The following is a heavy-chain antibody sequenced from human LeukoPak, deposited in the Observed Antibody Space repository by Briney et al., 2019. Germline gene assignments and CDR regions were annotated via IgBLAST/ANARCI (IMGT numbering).Heavy chain of an antibody. CDR3: AREILVGGAFDI. J-gene: IGHJ3*02. Sequence: PGGSLRLSCAASGFTFISYSMNWVRQAPGKGLEWVSSISSSSSYIYYADSVKGRFTISRDNAKNSLYLQMNSLRAEDTAVYYCAREILVGGAFDIWGQGTMVTVSS. CDR1: GFTFISYS. CDR2: ISSSSSYI. D-gene: IGHD2-21*01. V-gene: IGHV3-21*01.